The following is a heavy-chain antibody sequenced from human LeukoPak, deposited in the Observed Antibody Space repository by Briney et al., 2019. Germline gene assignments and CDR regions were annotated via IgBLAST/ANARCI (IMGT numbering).Heavy chain of an antibody. D-gene: IGHD5-12*01. V-gene: IGHV3-20*01. J-gene: IGHJ5*02. CDR1: GFTFDDYG. CDR2: INWNGGST. CDR3: ARGSGYDPNWFDP. Sequence: GGSLRLFCAASGFTFDDYGMSWGRQAPGKGLEWVSGINWNGGSTGYADSVKGRFTISRDNAKNSLYLQMNSLRAEDTALYHCARGSGYDPNWFDPWGQGTLVTVSS.